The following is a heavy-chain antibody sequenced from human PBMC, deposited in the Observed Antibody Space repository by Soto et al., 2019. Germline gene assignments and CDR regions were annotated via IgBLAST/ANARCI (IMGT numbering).Heavy chain of an antibody. J-gene: IGHJ3*02. CDR3: AKDLALSGPDRVFDI. CDR2: ISGSGGST. Sequence: GGSLRLSYAASGFTFSSYSMRWVRQAPGKGLEWVSAISGSGGSTYYADSVKGRFTISRDNSKNTLYLQMNSLRAEDTAVYYCAKDLALSGPDRVFDIWGQGTMVTVSS. V-gene: IGHV3-23*01. CDR1: GFTFSSYS.